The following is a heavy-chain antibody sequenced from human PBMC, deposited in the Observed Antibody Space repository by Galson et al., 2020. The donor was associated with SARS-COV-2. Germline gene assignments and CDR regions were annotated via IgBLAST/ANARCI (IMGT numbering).Heavy chain of an antibody. CDR1: GGSISSGGYY. V-gene: IGHV4-31*03. CDR2: IYYSGST. D-gene: IGHD3-3*01. CDR3: ATRPIGVTIFGVAPRYFDY. J-gene: IGHJ4*02. Sequence: ETSETLSLTCTVSGGSISSGGYYWSWIRQHPGKGLEWIGYIYYSGSTYYNPSLKSRVTISVDTSKNQFSLKLSSVTAADTAVYYCATRPIGVTIFGVAPRYFDYWGQGTLVTVSS.